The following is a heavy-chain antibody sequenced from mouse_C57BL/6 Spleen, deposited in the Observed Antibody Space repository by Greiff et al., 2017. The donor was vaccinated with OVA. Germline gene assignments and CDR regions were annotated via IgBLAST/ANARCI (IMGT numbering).Heavy chain of an antibody. Sequence: QVQLQQSGPELVKPGASVKISCKASGYAFSSSWMNWVKQRPGTGLEWIGRIYPGDGDTNYNGKFKGKATLTADKSSSTAYMQLSSLTSEDSAVYFCAREGGNPYAMDYWGQGTSVTVSS. V-gene: IGHV1-82*01. CDR1: GYAFSSSW. D-gene: IGHD2-1*01. CDR3: AREGGNPYAMDY. CDR2: IYPGDGDT. J-gene: IGHJ4*01.